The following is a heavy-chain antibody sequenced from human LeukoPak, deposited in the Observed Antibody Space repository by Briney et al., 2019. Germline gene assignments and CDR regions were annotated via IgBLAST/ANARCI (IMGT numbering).Heavy chain of an antibody. CDR1: GFTFSSYA. CDR3: ARDYYDSSGYSNPDAFDI. Sequence: RGSLRLSCAASGFTFSSYAMHWVRQAPGKGLEWVAVISYEGSNKYYADSVKGRFTISRDNSKNTLYLQMNSLRAEDTAVYYCARDYYDSSGYSNPDAFDIWGQGTMVTVSS. J-gene: IGHJ3*02. D-gene: IGHD3-22*01. V-gene: IGHV3-30-3*01. CDR2: ISYEGSNK.